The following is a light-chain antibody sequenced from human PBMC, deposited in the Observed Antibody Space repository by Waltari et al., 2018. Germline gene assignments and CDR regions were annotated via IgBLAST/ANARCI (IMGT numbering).Light chain of an antibody. V-gene: IGKV1-27*01. CDR1: QGIRNY. Sequence: DIQMTQSPSSLSASVGDRVTITCRASQGIRNYLAWYHQKPGKVPKLLIYAASTLQSGGPSRFSGSGSGTDFTLTISSLQPEDVATYYCQKYNSAPLTFGGGTKVEIK. CDR2: AAS. J-gene: IGKJ4*01. CDR3: QKYNSAPLT.